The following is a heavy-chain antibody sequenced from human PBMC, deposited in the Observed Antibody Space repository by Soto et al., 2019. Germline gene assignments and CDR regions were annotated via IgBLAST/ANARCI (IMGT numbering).Heavy chain of an antibody. V-gene: IGHV4-31*03. Sequence: PSETLSLTCTVSGGSISSGGYYWSWIRQHPGKGLEWIGYIYYSGSTYYNPSLKSRVTISVDTSKNQFSLKLSSVTAADTAVYYCARRIAAAESYYYYYYMDVWGKGTTVTVS. CDR2: IYYSGST. CDR1: GGSISSGGYY. CDR3: ARRIAAAESYYYYYYMDV. D-gene: IGHD6-13*01. J-gene: IGHJ6*03.